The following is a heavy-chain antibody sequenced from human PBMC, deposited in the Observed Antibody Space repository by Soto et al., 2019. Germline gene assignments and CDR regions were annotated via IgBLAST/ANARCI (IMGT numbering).Heavy chain of an antibody. CDR1: GFTFSDYY. CDR3: ARVRYDSSGYLDY. Sequence: PGGSLRLSCAASGFTFSDYYMSWIRQAPGKGLEWVSYISSSGSTIYYADSVKGRFTISRDNAKNSLYLQMNSPRAEDTAVYYCARVRYDSSGYLDYWGQGTLVTVSS. CDR2: ISSSGSTI. D-gene: IGHD3-22*01. J-gene: IGHJ4*02. V-gene: IGHV3-11*01.